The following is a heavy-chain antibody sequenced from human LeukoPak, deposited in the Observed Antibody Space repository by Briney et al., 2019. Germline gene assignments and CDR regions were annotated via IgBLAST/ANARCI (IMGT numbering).Heavy chain of an antibody. CDR1: GGSIRNYF. Sequence: SETLSLTCSVSGGSIRNYFWSWIRQPAGKGLEWIGRIYTSGSTDYNPSLRSRVTMSVDTSRNQFSLKLTSVTAADTAVYYCARESKSYDGSGFYHDYGGQGTPVAVSS. CDR2: IYTSGST. J-gene: IGHJ4*02. D-gene: IGHD3-22*01. V-gene: IGHV4-4*07. CDR3: ARESKSYDGSGFYHDY.